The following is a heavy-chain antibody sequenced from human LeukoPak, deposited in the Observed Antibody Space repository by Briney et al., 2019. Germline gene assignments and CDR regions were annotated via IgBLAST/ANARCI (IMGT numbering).Heavy chain of an antibody. J-gene: IGHJ4*02. CDR3: ASIQRRVL. V-gene: IGHV3-74*01. CDR1: GFTFSSYW. D-gene: IGHD6-25*01. CDR2: ISSDGSST. Sequence: GGSLRLSCAASGFTFSSYWMHWVRQAPGKGLVWVSRISSDGSSTSYADSVKGRFTISRDNAKNTLYLQMNSLRAEDTAVYYCASIQRRVLWGQGTLVTVSS.